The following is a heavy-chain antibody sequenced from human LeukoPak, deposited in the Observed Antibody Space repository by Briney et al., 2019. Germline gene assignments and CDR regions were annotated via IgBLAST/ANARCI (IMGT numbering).Heavy chain of an antibody. CDR1: GFSFSDYY. J-gene: IGHJ4*02. CDR3: ATNIGSD. V-gene: IGHV3-74*01. Sequence: GGSLRLSCAASGFSFSDYYLSWIRQAPGKGLVWVSRINTDGSSTAYADSVKGRFTISRDNAKNTVYLQMNSLRAEDTAIYYCATNIGSDWGQGTLVTVSS. CDR2: INTDGSST. D-gene: IGHD2/OR15-2a*01.